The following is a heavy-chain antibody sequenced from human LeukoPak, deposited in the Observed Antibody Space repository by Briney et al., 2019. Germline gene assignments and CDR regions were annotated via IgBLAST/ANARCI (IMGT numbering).Heavy chain of an antibody. Sequence: ASVKVSCKATGYRFTDYYLNWLRQAPGQGLEWMGWINPNSGGTNYAQKFQGRVTMTRDTSISTAYMELSRLRSDDTAVYYCARAPEQQLVPFDYWGQGTLVTVSS. D-gene: IGHD6-13*01. V-gene: IGHV1-2*02. J-gene: IGHJ4*02. CDR2: INPNSGGT. CDR1: GYRFTDYY. CDR3: ARAPEQQLVPFDY.